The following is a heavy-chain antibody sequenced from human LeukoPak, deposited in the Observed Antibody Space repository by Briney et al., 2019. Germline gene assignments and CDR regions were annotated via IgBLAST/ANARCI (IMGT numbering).Heavy chain of an antibody. Sequence: ASVKVSCKASGYTFTNYGLSWVRQAPGQGLEWMGWISGYNGHTNYVQKLQGRVTMTTDTSTSTAYMELRSLRSDDTAVYYCARMERVVVVAVPDYWGQGTLVTVSS. CDR3: ARMERVVVVAVPDY. D-gene: IGHD2-15*01. CDR2: ISGYNGHT. J-gene: IGHJ4*02. V-gene: IGHV1-18*01. CDR1: GYTFTNYG.